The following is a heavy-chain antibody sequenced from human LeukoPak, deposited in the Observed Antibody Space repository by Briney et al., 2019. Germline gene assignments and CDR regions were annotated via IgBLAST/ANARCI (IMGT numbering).Heavy chain of an antibody. J-gene: IGHJ5*02. CDR1: GGSFSGYY. CDR3: ARDLNWFDP. Sequence: SETLSLTCAVYGGSFSGYYWSWIRQPPGNGLEWIGEINHSGSTNYNPSLKSRVTISVDTSKNQFSLKLSSVTAADTAVYYCARDLNWFDPWGQGTLVTVSS. V-gene: IGHV4-34*01. CDR2: INHSGST.